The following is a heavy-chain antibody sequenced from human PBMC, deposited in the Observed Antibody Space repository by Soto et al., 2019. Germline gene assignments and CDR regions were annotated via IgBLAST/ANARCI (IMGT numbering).Heavy chain of an antibody. V-gene: IGHV4-30-2*01. Sequence: SETLSLTCTVSGGSISSGNFSWSWIRQTPGKGLEWIGYIFHSGATFYNSSLKTRVTISVDRPKNQFSLKLRSVSEADTAVYYCVRVKVGDLFRFNWFCDLWGRGTRVTVSS. J-gene: IGHJ2*01. CDR2: IFHSGAT. CDR1: GGSISSGNFS. CDR3: VRVKVGDLFRFNWFCDL. D-gene: IGHD3-3*01.